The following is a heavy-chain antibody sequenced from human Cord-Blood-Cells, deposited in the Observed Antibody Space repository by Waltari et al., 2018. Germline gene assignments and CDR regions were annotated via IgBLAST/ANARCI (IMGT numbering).Heavy chain of an antibody. Sequence: ALEWLALIYWDDDKRYSPSLKSRLTITKDTSKNQVVLKMTNMDPVDTATYYCAHKCGSGSIANWFDPWGQGTLVTVSS. CDR3: AHKCGSGSIANWFDP. CDR2: IYWDDDK. D-gene: IGHD3-10*01. J-gene: IGHJ5*02. V-gene: IGHV2-5*02.